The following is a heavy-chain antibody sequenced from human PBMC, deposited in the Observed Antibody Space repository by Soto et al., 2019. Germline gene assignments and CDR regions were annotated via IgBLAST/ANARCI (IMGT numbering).Heavy chain of an antibody. V-gene: IGHV4-38-2*02. CDR3: ARESGAAAGTIFDY. CDR1: GDSIIGIYH. Sequence: SETLSLTCAVCGDSIIGIYHWAWIRQPPGRSLEWIASIFHTGTTYYTPSLKSRVPISVDTSKNQFSLRLSSVTAADSAVYYCARESGAAAGTIFDYWGQGTLVTVSS. CDR2: IFHTGTT. D-gene: IGHD6-13*01. J-gene: IGHJ4*02.